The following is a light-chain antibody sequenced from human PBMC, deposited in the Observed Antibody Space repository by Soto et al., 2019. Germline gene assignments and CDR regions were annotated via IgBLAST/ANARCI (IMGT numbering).Light chain of an antibody. J-gene: IGKJ1*01. CDR2: ASP. CDR3: QHSTSHSAT. V-gene: IGKV1-39*01. Sequence: DIQVTQAPSSLSASVGDRVTITCRAIQSISSYLNWYQQKPGKAPKRPIYASPSLQSGVPSRLSGSGSGTEFTLTISSLQPDDFATYYCQHSTSHSATFGQGTKVDI. CDR1: QSISSY.